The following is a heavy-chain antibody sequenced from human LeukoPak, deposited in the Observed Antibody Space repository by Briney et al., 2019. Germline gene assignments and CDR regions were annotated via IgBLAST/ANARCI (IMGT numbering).Heavy chain of an antibody. J-gene: IGHJ3*02. V-gene: IGHV4-30-2*01. Sequence: SETLSLTFTVSGGSISSGGYYWSWIRQPPGKGLEWIGYIYHSGSTYYNPSLKSRVTISVDRSKNQFSLKLSSVTAADTAVYYCARDLVKVVAAAKNAFDIWGQGTMVTVSS. CDR2: IYHSGST. CDR1: GGSISSGGYY. CDR3: ARDLVKVVAAAKNAFDI. D-gene: IGHD6-13*01.